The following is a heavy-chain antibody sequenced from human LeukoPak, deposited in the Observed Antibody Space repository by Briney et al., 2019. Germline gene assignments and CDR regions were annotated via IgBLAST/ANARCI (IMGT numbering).Heavy chain of an antibody. V-gene: IGHV4-39*07. Sequence: SETLSLTCTVSGGSISSGGYYWSWIRQPPGKGLEWIGEINHSGSTNYNPSLKSRVTISVDTSKNQFSLKLSSVTAADTAVYYCARARRIFTTVTPKTWYYYGMDVWGQGTTVTVSS. D-gene: IGHD4-17*01. J-gene: IGHJ6*02. CDR2: INHSGST. CDR1: GGSISSGGYY. CDR3: ARARRIFTTVTPKTWYYYGMDV.